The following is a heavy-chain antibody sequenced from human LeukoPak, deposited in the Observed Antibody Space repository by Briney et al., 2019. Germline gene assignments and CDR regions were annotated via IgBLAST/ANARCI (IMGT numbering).Heavy chain of an antibody. Sequence: ASLKLSCKASGYTFTSYYMHWVRQAPGQGLEWMGIINPSGDSTSYAQKFQGRVTMTRDTSTSTVYMELSSLRSEDTAVYYCAREGSFYGDYGLQHWGQGTLVTVSS. J-gene: IGHJ1*01. CDR3: AREGSFYGDYGLQH. V-gene: IGHV1-46*01. D-gene: IGHD4-17*01. CDR1: GYTFTSYY. CDR2: INPSGDST.